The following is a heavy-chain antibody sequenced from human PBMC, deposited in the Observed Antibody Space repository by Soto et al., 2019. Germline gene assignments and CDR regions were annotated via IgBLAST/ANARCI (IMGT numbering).Heavy chain of an antibody. CDR2: LYSSESS. D-gene: IGHD4-17*01. V-gene: IGHV4-59*08. Sequence: SETLSLTCTVSGASISSYAWSWIRQPPGKGLEWIGYLYSSESSNYNPSLKSRLTISVDTSKNQFSLKLTSVTAADAAVYYCARMNDFGDYNRWFDPWGQGTLVTVSS. CDR3: ARMNDFGDYNRWFDP. CDR1: GASISSYA. J-gene: IGHJ5*02.